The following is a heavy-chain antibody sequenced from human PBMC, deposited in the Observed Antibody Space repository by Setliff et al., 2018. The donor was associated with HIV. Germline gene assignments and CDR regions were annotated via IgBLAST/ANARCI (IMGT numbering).Heavy chain of an antibody. Sequence: PSETLSLTCTVSGGSISSYYWSWIRQHPGKGREWIGYIHTSGSTNYNPSLKSRVTISVDTSKNQFSLKLSSVTAADTAVYYCARWPGHDSSGYYYDYYYMDVWGKGTTVTVSS. CDR3: ARWPGHDSSGYYYDYYYMDV. J-gene: IGHJ6*03. D-gene: IGHD3-22*01. V-gene: IGHV4-4*08. CDR1: GGSISSYY. CDR2: IHTSGST.